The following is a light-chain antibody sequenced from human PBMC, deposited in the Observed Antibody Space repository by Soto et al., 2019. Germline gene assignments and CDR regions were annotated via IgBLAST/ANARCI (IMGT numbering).Light chain of an antibody. Sequence: QSALTQPASVSGSPGQSVTISCTGTSRDVGNYNLVSWYQQHPGKAPKLMIYEVFKRPSGVSDRFSGSKSDNTASLTISGLQAEDDSDFFCCSYAGYSTYVCGTGTKVTVL. CDR3: CSYAGYSTYV. J-gene: IGLJ1*01. V-gene: IGLV2-23*02. CDR2: EVF. CDR1: SRDVGNYNL.